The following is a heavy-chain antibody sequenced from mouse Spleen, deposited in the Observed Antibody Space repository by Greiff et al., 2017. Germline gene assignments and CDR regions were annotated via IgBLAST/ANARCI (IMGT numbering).Heavy chain of an antibody. CDR3: TYYYGSFYAMDY. J-gene: IGHJ4*01. Sequence: EVQLQESGAELVRPGASVKLSCTASGFNIKDYYMHWVKQRPEQGLEWIGRIDPEDGDTEYAPKFQGKATMTADTSSNTAYLQLSSLTSEDTAVYYCTYYYGSFYAMDYWGQGTSVTVSS. CDR2: IDPEDGDT. D-gene: IGHD1-1*01. V-gene: IGHV14-1*01. CDR1: GFNIKDYY.